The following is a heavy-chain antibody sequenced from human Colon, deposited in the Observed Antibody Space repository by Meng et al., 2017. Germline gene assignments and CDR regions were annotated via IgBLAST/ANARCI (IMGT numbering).Heavy chain of an antibody. D-gene: IGHD2-2*01. Sequence: QAQLVQSGGEVKKPGAAGKASCKASGYTFTNYGITWVRQAPGQGLEWMGWISAYNGNTNYAQTLQGRVTMTTDTSTSTAYMELGSLRSDDTAVYYCARTGCSSSSCYDYWGQGTLVTVSS. CDR1: GYTFTNYG. CDR3: ARTGCSSSSCYDY. V-gene: IGHV1-18*01. CDR2: ISAYNGNT. J-gene: IGHJ4*02.